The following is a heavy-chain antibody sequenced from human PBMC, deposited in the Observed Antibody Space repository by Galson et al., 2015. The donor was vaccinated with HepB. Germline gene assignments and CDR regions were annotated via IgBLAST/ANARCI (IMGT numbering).Heavy chain of an antibody. CDR3: ARGGTTVTNWGTTGGGFDY. CDR2: INPNSGGT. V-gene: IGHV1-2*04. J-gene: IGHJ4*02. D-gene: IGHD4-17*01. CDR1: GYTFTDYY. Sequence: SVKVSCKASGYTFTDYYMHWVRQAPGQGLEWMGWINPNSGGTNYAQKFQGWVTMTRDTSISTAYMELSRLRSDDTAVYYCARGGTTVTNWGTTGGGFDYWGQGTLVTVSS.